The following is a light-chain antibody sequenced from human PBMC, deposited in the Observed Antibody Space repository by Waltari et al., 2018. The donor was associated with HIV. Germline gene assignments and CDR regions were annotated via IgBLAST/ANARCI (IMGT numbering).Light chain of an antibody. CDR3: SSYAGDTNSV. Sequence: QSALTQPPSASGSLGQSVTISCTGTSSDVGGYNYVSWYQQHPGRAPKLVIYEVTKRPSGVPDRFAGSKSGNTAFLTVSGLQGEDEGDYYCSSYAGDTNSVFGGGTGLTVL. J-gene: IGLJ3*02. V-gene: IGLV2-8*01. CDR1: SSDVGGYNY. CDR2: EVT.